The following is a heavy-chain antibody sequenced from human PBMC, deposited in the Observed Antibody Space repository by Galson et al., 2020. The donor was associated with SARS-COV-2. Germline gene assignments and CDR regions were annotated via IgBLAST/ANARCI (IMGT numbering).Heavy chain of an antibody. D-gene: IGHD3-16*01. CDR3: ARVDGVSYGGVDY. CDR2: IYHSGST. V-gene: IGHV4-38-2*02. J-gene: IGHJ4*02. CDR1: GYSISSGYY. Sequence: SETLSLTCTVSGYSISSGYYWGWIRQPPGKGLEWIGSIYHSGSTYYNPSLKSRVTISVDTSKNQFSLKLSSVTAADTAVYYCARVDGVSYGGVDYWGQGTLVTVSS.